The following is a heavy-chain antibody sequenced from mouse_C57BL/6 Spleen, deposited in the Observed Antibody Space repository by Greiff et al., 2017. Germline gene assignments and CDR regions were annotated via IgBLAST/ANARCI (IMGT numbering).Heavy chain of an antibody. Sequence: QVQLQQPGAELVKPGASVKLSCKASGYTFTSYWMHWVKQRPGQGLEWIGMIHPNSGSTNYNEKFKSKATLTVDKSSSTAYMQLSSLTSEDSAVYYCARRPSYYSNYGFYYFDYWGQGTTLTVSS. J-gene: IGHJ2*01. CDR2: IHPNSGST. V-gene: IGHV1-64*01. CDR3: ARRPSYYSNYGFYYFDY. CDR1: GYTFTSYW. D-gene: IGHD2-5*01.